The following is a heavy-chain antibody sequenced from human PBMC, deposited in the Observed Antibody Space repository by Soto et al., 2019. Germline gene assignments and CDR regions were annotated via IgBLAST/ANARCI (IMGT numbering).Heavy chain of an antibody. CDR2: IYYSGST. D-gene: IGHD3-3*01. CDR3: ARVDFQVTGAPFDP. J-gene: IGHJ5*02. CDR1: GGYVSSGSYY. V-gene: IGHV4-61*01. Sequence: SETLSLTCTVSGGYVSSGSYYWSWIRQPPGKGLEWIGYIYYSGSTNYNTSLKSRVTISVDTSKNQFSLKLSSVTAADTAVYYCARVDFQVTGAPFDPWGQGTLVTVSS.